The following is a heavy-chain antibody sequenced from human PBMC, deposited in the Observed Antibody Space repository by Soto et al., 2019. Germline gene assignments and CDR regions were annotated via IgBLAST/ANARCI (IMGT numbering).Heavy chain of an antibody. CDR1: GFTFSSYG. V-gene: IGHV3-33*01. Sequence: PGGSLRLSCAASGFTFSSYGMHWVRQAPGKGLEWVAVIWYDGSNKYYADSVKGRFTISRDNSKNTLYLQMNSLRAEDTAVYYCASSRSVAAHYYYYGMDVWGQGTTLTVSS. CDR2: IWYDGSNK. J-gene: IGHJ6*02. CDR3: ASSRSVAAHYYYYGMDV. D-gene: IGHD6-19*01.